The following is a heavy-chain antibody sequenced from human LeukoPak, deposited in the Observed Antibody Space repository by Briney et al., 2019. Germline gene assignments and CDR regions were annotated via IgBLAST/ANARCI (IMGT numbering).Heavy chain of an antibody. V-gene: IGHV4-39*01. D-gene: IGHD3-10*01. CDR2: IYYSGST. CDR1: GGSISSSSYY. J-gene: IGHJ4*02. Sequence: SETLSLTCTVSGGSISSSSYYWGWIRQPPGKGLEWIGSIYYSGSTYYNPSLKSRVTISVDTSKNQFSLKLNSVTAADTAVYYCARLSNEGSGRSIIDCWGQGALVTVSS. CDR3: ARLSNEGSGRSIIDC.